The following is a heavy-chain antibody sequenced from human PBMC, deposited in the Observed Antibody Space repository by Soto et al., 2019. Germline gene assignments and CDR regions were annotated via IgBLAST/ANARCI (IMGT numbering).Heavy chain of an antibody. Sequence: GASVKVSCKASGGTFSNHAINWVRQAPGQGLEWMGRIIPIFTTTNYAQKFQGRVTMTADESTITAYLELSSLKHDDTAVYYCAREVAADGTFREDVFDIWGQGTLVTVSS. V-gene: IGHV1-69*13. J-gene: IGHJ3*02. CDR1: GGTFSNHA. D-gene: IGHD6-13*01. CDR2: IIPIFTTT. CDR3: AREVAADGTFREDVFDI.